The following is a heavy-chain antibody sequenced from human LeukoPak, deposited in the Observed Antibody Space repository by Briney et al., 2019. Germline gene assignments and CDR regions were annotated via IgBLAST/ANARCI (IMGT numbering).Heavy chain of an antibody. D-gene: IGHD5-12*01. CDR2: IYYSGST. Sequence: SETLSLTCTVSGGSISSSSYYWGWIRQPPGKGLEWIGSIYYSGSTYYNPSLKSRVTISVDTSKNQFSLKLSSVTAADTAVYYCARVSYGVATIKDYGMDVWGQGTTVTVSS. V-gene: IGHV4-39*01. J-gene: IGHJ6*02. CDR3: ARVSYGVATIKDYGMDV. CDR1: GGSISSSSYY.